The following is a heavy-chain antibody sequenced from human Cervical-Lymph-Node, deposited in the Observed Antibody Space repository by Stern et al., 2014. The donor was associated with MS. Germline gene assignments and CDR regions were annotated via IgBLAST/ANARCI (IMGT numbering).Heavy chain of an antibody. CDR2: ISYDGSKT. Sequence: VQLVGSGGGVVPHGRSLRVYCAVSGFTFSNYAMDWVRQVPGKGLECVAAISYDGSKTDYTDSVKGRFAISRDNSKNTLFLQLNGLRAEDTAVYYCARPEYSTSHYFDHWGQGTLVTVSS. CDR3: ARPEYSTSHYFDH. D-gene: IGHD2/OR15-2a*01. V-gene: IGHV3-30*09. CDR1: GFTFSNYA. J-gene: IGHJ4*02.